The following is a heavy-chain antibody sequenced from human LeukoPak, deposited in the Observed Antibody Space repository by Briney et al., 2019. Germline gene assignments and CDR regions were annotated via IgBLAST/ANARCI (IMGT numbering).Heavy chain of an antibody. CDR3: ARGPNQLARYNDY. CDR2: IYYSGST. CDR1: GGSISSSSYY. D-gene: IGHD2-2*02. V-gene: IGHV4-39*01. J-gene: IGHJ4*02. Sequence: SETLSLTCTVSGGSISSSSYYWGWIRQPPGKGLEWIGSIYYSGSTYYNPSLKSRVTISVDTSKNQFSLKLSSVTAADTAVYYCARGPNQLARYNDYWGQGTLVTVSS.